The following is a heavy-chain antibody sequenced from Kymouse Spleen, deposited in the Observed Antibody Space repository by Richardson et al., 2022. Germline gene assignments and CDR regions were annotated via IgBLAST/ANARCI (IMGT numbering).Heavy chain of an antibody. CDR2: IKQDGSEK. D-gene: IGHD2-21*02,IGHD7-27*02. V-gene: IGHV3-7*01. J-gene: IGHJ5*02. Sequence: EVQLVESGGGLVQPGGSLRLSCAASGFTFSSYWMSWVRQAPGKGLEWVANIKQDGSEKYYVDSVKGRFTISRDNAKNSLYLQMNSLRAEDTAVYYCARAQRVTGDHGWFDPWGQGTLVTVSS. CDR1: GFTFSSYW. CDR3: ARAQRVTGDHGWFDP.